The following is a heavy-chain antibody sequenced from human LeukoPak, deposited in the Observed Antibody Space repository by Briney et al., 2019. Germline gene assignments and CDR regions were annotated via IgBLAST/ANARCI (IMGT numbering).Heavy chain of an antibody. D-gene: IGHD3-10*01. V-gene: IGHV4-59*01. Sequence: SETLSLTCTVSGGSISSYYWSWIRQPPGKGLEWIGYIYHSGSTNYNPSLKSRVTISVDTSKNQFSLKLSSVTAADTAVYYCARAKVRGVTLDYWGQGTLVTVSS. CDR1: GGSISSYY. CDR2: IYHSGST. J-gene: IGHJ4*02. CDR3: ARAKVRGVTLDY.